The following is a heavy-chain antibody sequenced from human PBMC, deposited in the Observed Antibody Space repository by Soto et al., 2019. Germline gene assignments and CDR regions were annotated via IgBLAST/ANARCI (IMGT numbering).Heavy chain of an antibody. Sequence: SLRLSCATAGFTFTSYAMSWARQAPGKGLEWVSGISGSGDTTEYADSVKGRFTISRDISKNTLYLQMNSLRPEDTAVYYCAKSWEPIATAAEYFQHWGQGTLVTVSS. CDR1: GFTFTSYA. D-gene: IGHD1-26*01. J-gene: IGHJ1*01. CDR3: AKSWEPIATAAEYFQH. CDR2: ISGSGDTT. V-gene: IGHV3-23*01.